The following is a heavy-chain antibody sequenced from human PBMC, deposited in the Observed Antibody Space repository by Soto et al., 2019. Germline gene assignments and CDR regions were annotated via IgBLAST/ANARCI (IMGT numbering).Heavy chain of an antibody. CDR3: ARELVPRFGRGGAFDI. Sequence: GGSLRLSCAASGFTFSSYGMHWVRQAPGKGLEWVAVIWYDGSNKYYADSVKGRFTISRDNSKNTLYLQMNSLRAEDTAVYYCARELVPRFGRGGAFDIWGQATMVTVSS. J-gene: IGHJ3*02. D-gene: IGHD3-16*01. CDR1: GFTFSSYG. V-gene: IGHV3-33*01. CDR2: IWYDGSNK.